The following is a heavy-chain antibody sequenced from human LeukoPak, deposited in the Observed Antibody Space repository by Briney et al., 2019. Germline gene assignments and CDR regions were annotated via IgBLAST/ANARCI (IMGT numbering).Heavy chain of an antibody. Sequence: SETLSLTCAVSGYSISSGYYWGWIRQPPGKGLEWIGCIYHSGSTYYNPSLKSRVTISVDTSKNQFSLKLSSVTAADTAVYYCARLRPYKNSYGYIDYWGQGTLVTVSS. CDR2: IYHSGST. CDR1: GYSISSGYY. CDR3: ARLRPYKNSYGYIDY. D-gene: IGHD5-18*01. V-gene: IGHV4-38-2*01. J-gene: IGHJ4*02.